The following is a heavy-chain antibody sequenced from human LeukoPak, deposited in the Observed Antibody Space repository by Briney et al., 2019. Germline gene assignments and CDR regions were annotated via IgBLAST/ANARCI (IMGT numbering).Heavy chain of an antibody. CDR1: GYTFTGYY. V-gene: IGHV1-2*02. CDR3: TRDHCSYINCYEDYYHGMDV. CDR2: INPNTGAT. D-gene: IGHD2-2*01. Sequence: ASVKVSCKASGYTFTGYYMHWVRQAPGQGLEWMGWINPNTGATDIAQKFQGRVTMTRDTSISAAYMELSRLRSDDTALYYCTRDHCSYINCYEDYYHGMDVWGQGTTVTVSS. J-gene: IGHJ6*02.